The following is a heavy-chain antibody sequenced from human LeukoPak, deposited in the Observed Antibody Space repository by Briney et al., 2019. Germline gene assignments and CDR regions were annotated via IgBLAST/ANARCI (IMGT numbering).Heavy chain of an antibody. CDR1: GASITSGSYH. J-gene: IGHJ5*02. Sequence: SETLSLTCTVSGASITSGSYHWSWIRQPAGGGLEWIGDNYRSSLKSRVTISVDKTKNQFSLKLTSVTAADTAVYYCARQIVGAKNVWFDPWGQGTLVTVSS. D-gene: IGHD1-26*01. CDR3: ARQIVGAKNVWFDP. V-gene: IGHV4-61*09.